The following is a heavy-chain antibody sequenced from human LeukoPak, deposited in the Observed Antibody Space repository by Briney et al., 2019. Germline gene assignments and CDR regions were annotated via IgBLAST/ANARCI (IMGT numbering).Heavy chain of an antibody. V-gene: IGHV3-7*05. D-gene: IGHD6-19*01. J-gene: IGHJ5*02. Sequence: GGSLRLSCAASGYIFRRYWVSWVRQAPGKGLEWVANINEDGSQKNYVDSVKGRFTISRDNAKNSLYLQMNSLRAEDTAVYYCARAWRYSSGWYDNWGQGTLVTVSS. CDR3: ARAWRYSSGWYDN. CDR1: GYIFRRYW. CDR2: INEDGSQK.